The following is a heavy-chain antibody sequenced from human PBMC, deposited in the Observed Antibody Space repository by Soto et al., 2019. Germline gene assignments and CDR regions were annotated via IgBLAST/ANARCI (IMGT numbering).Heavy chain of an antibody. Sequence: QVQLVESGGGVVQPGRSLRLSCAASGFTFSTYGMHWVRQAPGKGLEWVAVISYDGNNKYYADSVKGRFTISRDNSENTLYLQMNSLRVEDTAVYYCAKDHLYGDYALDYWGQGTLVTVSS. J-gene: IGHJ4*02. CDR2: ISYDGNNK. CDR1: GFTFSTYG. V-gene: IGHV3-30*18. D-gene: IGHD4-17*01. CDR3: AKDHLYGDYALDY.